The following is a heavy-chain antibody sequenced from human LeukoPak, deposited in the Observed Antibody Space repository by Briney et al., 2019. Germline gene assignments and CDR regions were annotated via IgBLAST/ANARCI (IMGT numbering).Heavy chain of an antibody. D-gene: IGHD2-15*01. CDR2: ISSSSSYI. J-gene: IGHJ4*02. V-gene: IGHV3-21*01. Sequence: GGSLRLSCAASGFTFSSYWMHWVRQAPGKGLEWVSSISSSSSYIYYADSVKGRFTISRDNAKNSLYLQMNSLRAEDTAVYSCAKDQCSGGTCYLDYWGQGILVTVSS. CDR3: AKDQCSGGTCYLDY. CDR1: GFTFSSYW.